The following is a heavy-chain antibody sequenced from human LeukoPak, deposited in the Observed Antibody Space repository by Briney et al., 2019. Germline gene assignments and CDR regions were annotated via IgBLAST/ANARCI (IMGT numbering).Heavy chain of an antibody. CDR3: ARSYYDYGDFKDDY. CDR1: GFTFSSYA. J-gene: IGHJ4*02. Sequence: GGSLRLSCAASGFTFSSYAMHWVRQAPGKGLEWVAVISYDGSNKYYADSVKGRFTIPRDNSKNTLYLQMNSLRAEDTAVYYCARSYYDYGDFKDDYWGQGTLVTVSS. D-gene: IGHD4-17*01. V-gene: IGHV3-30*04. CDR2: ISYDGSNK.